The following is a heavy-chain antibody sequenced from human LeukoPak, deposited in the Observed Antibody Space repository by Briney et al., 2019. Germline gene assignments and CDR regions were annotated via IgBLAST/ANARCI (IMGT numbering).Heavy chain of an antibody. CDR3: ASEDYSSSLTRLGY. CDR2: IIPILGIA. V-gene: IGHV1-69*04. J-gene: IGHJ4*02. CDR1: GGTFSSYA. D-gene: IGHD6-13*01. Sequence: SVKVSCKASGGTFSSYAISWVRQAPGQGLEWMGMIIPILGIANYAEKFQGRVTITADKSTSTAYMELSSLRSEDTAVYYCASEDYSSSLTRLGYWGQGTLVTVSS.